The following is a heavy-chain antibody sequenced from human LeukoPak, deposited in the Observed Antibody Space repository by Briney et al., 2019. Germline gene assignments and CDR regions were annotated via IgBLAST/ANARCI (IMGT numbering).Heavy chain of an antibody. CDR3: ARDPGSGWSVGYFDY. Sequence: PSETLSLTCTVSGGSISSGSYYWSWIWQPAGKGLEWIGRIYTSGSTNYNPSLKSRVTISVDTSKNQFSLKLSSVTAADTAVYYCARDPGSGWSVGYFDYWGQGTLVTVSS. J-gene: IGHJ4*02. CDR1: GGSISSGSYY. CDR2: IYTSGST. V-gene: IGHV4-61*02. D-gene: IGHD6-13*01.